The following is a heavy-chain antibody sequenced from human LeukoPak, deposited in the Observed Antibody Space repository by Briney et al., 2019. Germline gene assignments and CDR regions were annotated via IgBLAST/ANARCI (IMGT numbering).Heavy chain of an antibody. D-gene: IGHD4-17*01. CDR3: ANPDYGDYTLYPYFDY. V-gene: IGHV3-33*06. Sequence: PGGSLRLSCAASGFTFSSYGMHWVRQAPGKGLEWVAVIWYDGSNKYYADSVKGRFTISRDNSKNTLYLQMNSLRAEDTAVYYCANPDYGDYTLYPYFDYWGQGNLVTVSS. J-gene: IGHJ4*02. CDR1: GFTFSSYG. CDR2: IWYDGSNK.